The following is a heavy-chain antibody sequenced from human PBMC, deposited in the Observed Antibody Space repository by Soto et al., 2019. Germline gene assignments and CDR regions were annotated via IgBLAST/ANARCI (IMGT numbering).Heavy chain of an antibody. CDR2: IWYDGTQK. D-gene: IGHD4-17*01. Sequence: GGSLRLSCEASGFTFNTYSMHWVRQPPGKGLEWLAAIWYDGTQKYYADSVKGRFIISRDNSKKTLYLEMNSLRAEDTAVYYCARAGGNTVPGLWQFESWGQGTLVTVCS. CDR3: ARAGGNTVPGLWQFES. V-gene: IGHV3-33*01. J-gene: IGHJ4*02. CDR1: GFTFNTYS.